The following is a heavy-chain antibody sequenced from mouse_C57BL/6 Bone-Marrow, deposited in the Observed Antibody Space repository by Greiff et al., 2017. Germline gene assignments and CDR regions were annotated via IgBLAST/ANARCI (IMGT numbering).Heavy chain of an antibody. CDR1: GYTFTSYD. J-gene: IGHJ1*03. CDR2: IYPRDGST. V-gene: IGHV1-85*01. CDR3: SRLEFDGSSGDWYFDV. D-gene: IGHD1-1*01. Sequence: QVQLKESGPELVKPGASVKLSCKASGYTFTSYDINWVKQRPGQGLEWIGWIYPRDGSTKYNEKFKGNATLTVDTSSSPAYMELHSLTSVDSAVYFCSRLEFDGSSGDWYFDVWGTGTTVTVSS.